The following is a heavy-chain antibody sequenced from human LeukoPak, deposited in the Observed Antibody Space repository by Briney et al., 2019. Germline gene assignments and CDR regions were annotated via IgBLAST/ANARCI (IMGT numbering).Heavy chain of an antibody. CDR2: ISSSSTSI. V-gene: IGHV3-21*01. CDR1: GFSFSSNS. Sequence: GGSLRLPCAASGFSFSSNSMNWVRQAPGKGLEWVSAISSSSTSIKYADSVKGRFAISRDNARSSVYLEMNSLRVEDTAVYYCAKVGTGNQYGSGDFDLWGQGSLVTVSS. D-gene: IGHD3-10*01. CDR3: AKVGTGNQYGSGDFDL. J-gene: IGHJ4*02.